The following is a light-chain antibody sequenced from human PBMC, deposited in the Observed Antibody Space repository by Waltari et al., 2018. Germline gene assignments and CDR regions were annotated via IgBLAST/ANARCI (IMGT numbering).Light chain of an antibody. Sequence: IQLTQSPSSLSASGGYRVTITCRASQGVNVYLAWYQQKPGKAPKLLIYAASTLQSGVSSRFSGSGSGTDFTLTINSLQPEDIATYYCQQFNASPRTFGQGTNVEIK. CDR2: AAS. CDR1: QGVNVY. CDR3: QQFNASPRT. V-gene: IGKV1-9*01. J-gene: IGKJ1*01.